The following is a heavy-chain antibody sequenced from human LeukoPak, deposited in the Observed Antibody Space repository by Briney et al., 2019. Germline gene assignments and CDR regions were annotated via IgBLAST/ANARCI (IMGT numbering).Heavy chain of an antibody. CDR1: GYTFTSYA. CDR3: ARSGPLPRSSSAFDI. V-gene: IGHV1-18*01. D-gene: IGHD1-26*01. J-gene: IGHJ3*02. Sequence: ASVKVSCKASGYTFTSYAMHWVRQAPGQRLEWMGWISAYNGNTNYAQKLQGRVTMTTDTSTSTAYMELRSLRSDDTAVYYCARSGPLPRSSSAFDIWGQGTMVTVSS. CDR2: ISAYNGNT.